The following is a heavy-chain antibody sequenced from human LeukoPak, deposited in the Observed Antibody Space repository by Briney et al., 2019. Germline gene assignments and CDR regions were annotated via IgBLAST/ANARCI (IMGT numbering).Heavy chain of an antibody. J-gene: IGHJ3*02. CDR1: GFTFSSYS. CDR2: ISSGSTYI. Sequence: GGSLRLSCAASGFTFSSYSMNWVRQAPGKGLEWVSSISSGSTYIYYGDSLKGRFTISRDNAKNSLYLQMNSLRAEGTAVYYCARRVASANDAFDIWGQGTMVTVSS. CDR3: ARRVASANDAFDI. D-gene: IGHD6-13*01. V-gene: IGHV3-21*01.